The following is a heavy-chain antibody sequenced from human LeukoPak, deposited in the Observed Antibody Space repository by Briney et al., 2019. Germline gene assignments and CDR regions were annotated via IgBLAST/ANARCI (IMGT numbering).Heavy chain of an antibody. V-gene: IGHV4-59*08. J-gene: IGHJ4*02. CDR2: IYYSGST. CDR1: GGSISGYY. D-gene: IGHD2-8*02. Sequence: SETLSLTCTVSGGSISGYYWSWIRQPPGKGLEWIGYIYYSGSTNYNPSLKSRVTISVDTSKNQFSLKLSSVTAADTAVYYCASDTGGNSFDYWGQGILVTVPP. CDR3: ASDTGGNSFDY.